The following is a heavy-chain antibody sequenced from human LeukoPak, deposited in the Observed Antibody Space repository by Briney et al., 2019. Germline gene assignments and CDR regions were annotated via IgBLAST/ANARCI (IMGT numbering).Heavy chain of an antibody. J-gene: IGHJ4*02. CDR1: GGSLTSGDYY. CDR3: VRGAGYDYVWGETYYFDH. CDR2: IYDSGLT. V-gene: IGHV4-30-4*01. Sequence: SQTLSLTCPVSGGSLTSGDYYWNWIRQTPGKGREWIGYIYDSGLTHFNPSLGSRLSMSVETSSNQFSLKVSSVTAADTAVYFCVRGAGYDYVWGETYYFDHWGRGTLVTVSS. D-gene: IGHD3-16*01.